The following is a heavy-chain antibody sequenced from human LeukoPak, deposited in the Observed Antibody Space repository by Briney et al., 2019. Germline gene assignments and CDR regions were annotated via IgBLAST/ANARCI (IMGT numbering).Heavy chain of an antibody. J-gene: IGHJ4*02. CDR1: GFTFSSYS. D-gene: IGHD3-10*01. CDR3: AREHGSGKIDFDY. CDR2: ISSSSSYI. V-gene: IGHV3-21*01. Sequence: GGSLRLSCAASGFTFSSYSMNWVRQAPGKGLEWVSSISSSSSYIYYADSVKCRFTISRDNAKNSLYLQMNSLRAEDTAVYYCAREHGSGKIDFDYWGQGTLVTVSS.